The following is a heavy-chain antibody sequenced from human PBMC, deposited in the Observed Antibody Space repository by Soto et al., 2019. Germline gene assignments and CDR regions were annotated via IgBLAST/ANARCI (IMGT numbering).Heavy chain of an antibody. CDR2: IYWDDDK. CDR1: GFSLSTSGEG. CDR3: AHSLIGYYYDSSGSNWFDP. J-gene: IGHJ5*02. Sequence: SGPTLANPTYAFTLTSTFFGFSLSTSGEGVGWIRQPPGKALEWLALIYWDDDKRYSPSLKSRLTITKDTSKNQVVLTMTNMDPVDTATYYCAHSLIGYYYDSSGSNWFDPWGQGTLVTAPQ. V-gene: IGHV2-5*02. D-gene: IGHD3-22*01.